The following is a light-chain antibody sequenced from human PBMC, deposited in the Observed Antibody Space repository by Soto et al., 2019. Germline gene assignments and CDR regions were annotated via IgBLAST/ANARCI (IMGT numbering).Light chain of an antibody. CDR3: QVWDSSIGHVV. J-gene: IGLJ2*01. Sequence: SYELTQPPSVSVAPGETARITCGGSNSGSNSVHWYQQKPGQAPVLVMYVDSDRPSGIPERFSGSNSGNTATLTISRVEAGDEADYYCQVWDSSIGHVVSGGGTKLTVL. CDR1: NSGSNS. V-gene: IGLV3-21*04. CDR2: VDS.